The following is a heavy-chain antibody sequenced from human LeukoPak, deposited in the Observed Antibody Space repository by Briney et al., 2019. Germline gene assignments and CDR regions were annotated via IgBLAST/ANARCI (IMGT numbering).Heavy chain of an antibody. Sequence: GGSLRLSCAASGFTFSSYAMHWVRQAPGKGLEWVAVISYDGSNKYYADSVKGRFTISRDNSKNTLYLQMNSLRAEDTAVYYCARDRVGELAYYFDYWGQGTLVTVSS. CDR2: ISYDGSNK. J-gene: IGHJ4*02. V-gene: IGHV3-30-3*01. CDR3: ARDRVGELAYYFDY. CDR1: GFTFSSYA. D-gene: IGHD3-16*01.